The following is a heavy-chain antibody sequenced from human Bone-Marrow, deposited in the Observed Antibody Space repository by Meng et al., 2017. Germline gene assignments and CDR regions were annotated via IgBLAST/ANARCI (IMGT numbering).Heavy chain of an antibody. Sequence: SVKVSCKASGGTFSSYAISWVRQAPGQGLEWMGGIIPIFGTANYAQKFQGRVTITADKSTSTAYMELSSLRSEDTAVYYCARGRRDYGDSYYFGYWGQGTLVTVSS. D-gene: IGHD4-17*01. CDR3: ARGRRDYGDSYYFGY. J-gene: IGHJ4*02. V-gene: IGHV1-69*06. CDR1: GGTFSSYA. CDR2: IIPIFGTA.